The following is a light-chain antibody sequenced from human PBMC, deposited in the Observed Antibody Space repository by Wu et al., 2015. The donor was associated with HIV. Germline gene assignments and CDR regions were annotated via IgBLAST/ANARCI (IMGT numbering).Light chain of an antibody. CDR2: GAS. V-gene: IGKV3D-20*02. CDR3: QQRSNWHPT. J-gene: IGKJ4*01. CDR1: QSVSSSY. Sequence: EIVLTQSPGTLSLSPGERATLSCRASQSVSSSYLAWYQQKPGQAPRLLIYGASSRATGIPDRFSGSGSGTDFTLTISRLEPEDFAVYYCQQRSNWHPTFGGGTKVEIK.